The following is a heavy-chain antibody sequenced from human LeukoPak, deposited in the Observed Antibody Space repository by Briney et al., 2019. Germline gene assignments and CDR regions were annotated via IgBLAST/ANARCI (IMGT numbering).Heavy chain of an antibody. V-gene: IGHV3-66*01. CDR1: GLSVSSNY. Sequence: PGGSLRLSCVASGLSVSSNYMSWVRQAPGKGLEWVSVIYRDGSSYYGESVKGRFTISRDNSKYTLYIQMNSLRAEDAAVYYCARSFYDILIGYYQYFDYWGQGTLVTVSS. D-gene: IGHD3-9*01. CDR2: IYRDGSS. CDR3: ARSFYDILIGYYQYFDY. J-gene: IGHJ4*02.